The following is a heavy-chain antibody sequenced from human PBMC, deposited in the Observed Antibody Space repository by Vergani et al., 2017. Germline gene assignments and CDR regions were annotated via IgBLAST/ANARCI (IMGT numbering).Heavy chain of an antibody. V-gene: IGHV1-18*04. J-gene: IGHJ4*02. D-gene: IGHD3-10*01. Sequence: QVQLVQSGPEVKRPGASVKVSCKTSGYTFFNYGVNWIRPAPAQGFEWLGWIRADTGNTKYSERLQDRVTLTTDSSTNTAYMELRSLKADDTAVYYCASDGTYYYGSGSFYLFDYWGQGTLVTVSS. CDR2: IRADTGNT. CDR1: GYTFFNYG. CDR3: ASDGTYYYGSGSFYLFDY.